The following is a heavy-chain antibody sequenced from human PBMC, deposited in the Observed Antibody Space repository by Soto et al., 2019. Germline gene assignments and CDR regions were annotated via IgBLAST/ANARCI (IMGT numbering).Heavy chain of an antibody. CDR2: INPNSGGT. J-gene: IGHJ5*02. CDR3: VRPFCGVISCHNWCGP. V-gene: IGHV1-2*02. CDR1: GYIFTDYY. D-gene: IGHD2-21*01. Sequence: QVQLVQSGAEVKKPGASVKVSCKASGYIFTDYYMNWVRQAPGQGLEWMGWINPNSGGTNYAQKFQGRVTMTTDTPITSAYMELSGLRSDDTAVYYCVRPFCGVISCHNWCGPWCQGTLFTVSS.